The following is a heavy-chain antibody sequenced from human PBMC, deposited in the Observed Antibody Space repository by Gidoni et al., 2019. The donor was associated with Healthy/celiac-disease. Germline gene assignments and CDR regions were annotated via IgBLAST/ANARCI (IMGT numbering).Heavy chain of an antibody. Sequence: QVQLVEAGGGVVKPGRSLRRSCAASGFTFSRYGMHWVRQAPGEGLGWVAVISYDGSNKYYADSVKGRFTISRDNSKNTLYLQMNSLRAEDTAVYYCAKSRIAAAGCLDYWGQGTLVTVSS. D-gene: IGHD6-13*01. J-gene: IGHJ4*02. V-gene: IGHV3-30*18. CDR2: ISYDGSNK. CDR3: AKSRIAAAGCLDY. CDR1: GFTFSRYG.